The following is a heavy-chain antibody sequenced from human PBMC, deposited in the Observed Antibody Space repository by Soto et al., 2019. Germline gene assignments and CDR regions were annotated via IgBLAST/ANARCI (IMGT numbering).Heavy chain of an antibody. CDR1: GYNFGSNW. D-gene: IGHD5-18*01. V-gene: IGHV5-51*01. CDR3: ARPFGDTAMVIDY. Sequence: GESLKISCKGSGYNFGSNWIGGVRQMPGKGLEWMGIIYPGDSDTRYSPSFQGQVTISADKSINTAYLHWSSLKASDTAIYYCARPFGDTAMVIDYWGQGTQVTLSS. CDR2: IYPGDSDT. J-gene: IGHJ4*02.